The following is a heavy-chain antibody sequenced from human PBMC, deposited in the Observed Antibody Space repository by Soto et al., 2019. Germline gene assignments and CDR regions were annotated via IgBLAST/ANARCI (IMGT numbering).Heavy chain of an antibody. Sequence: SETLSLTCTVSGGSISSGGYYWSWIRQPPGKGLEWIGYIYYSGSTNYNPSLKSRVTISVDTSKNQFSLKLSSVTAADTAVYYCARDRGRSPLDYWGQGTLVTVSS. CDR3: ARDRGRSPLDY. CDR2: IYYSGST. D-gene: IGHD3-10*01. V-gene: IGHV4-61*08. J-gene: IGHJ4*02. CDR1: GGSISSGGYY.